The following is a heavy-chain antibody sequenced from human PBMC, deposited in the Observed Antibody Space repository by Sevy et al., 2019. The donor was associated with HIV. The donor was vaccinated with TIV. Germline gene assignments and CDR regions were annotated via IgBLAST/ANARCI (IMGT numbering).Heavy chain of an antibody. V-gene: IGHV3-7*03. Sequence: GGSLRLSCAASGFTFSSYWMSWVRQAPGKGLEWVANIKQDGSEKYYVHSVKGRFTISRDNAKNSLYLQMNSLRAEDTAVYYCARADIYYDYISGAFDIWGQGTMVTVSS. D-gene: IGHD3-16*01. CDR1: GFTFSSYW. J-gene: IGHJ3*02. CDR2: IKQDGSEK. CDR3: ARADIYYDYISGAFDI.